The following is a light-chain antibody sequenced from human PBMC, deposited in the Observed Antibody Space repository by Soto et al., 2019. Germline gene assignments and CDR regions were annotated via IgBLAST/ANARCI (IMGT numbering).Light chain of an antibody. CDR3: CSYGGFSTFVI. V-gene: IGLV2-23*03. J-gene: IGLJ2*01. CDR1: SSDVGSYHL. Sequence: QSVLTQPASVSGSPGQSITISCTGSSSDVGSYHLVSWYQQQPGKAPKVIIYEGTKRPSGVSNRFSASKSGNTASLTISGLQAEDEADYYCCSYGGFSTFVIFGGGTKLTVL. CDR2: EGT.